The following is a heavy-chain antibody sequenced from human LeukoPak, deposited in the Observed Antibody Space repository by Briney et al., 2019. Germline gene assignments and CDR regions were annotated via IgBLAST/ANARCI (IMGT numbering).Heavy chain of an antibody. D-gene: IGHD6-13*01. CDR2: INHSGST. J-gene: IGHJ4*02. V-gene: IGHV4-34*01. CDR3: ARGWKAAARYRPFVY. CDR1: GGSFSGYY. Sequence: SETLSLTCAVYGGSFSGYYWSWIRQPPGKGLEWIGEINHSGSTNYNPSLKSRVTISVDTSKNQFSLKLSSVTAADTAVYYCARGWKAAARYRPFVYWGQGTLVTVSS.